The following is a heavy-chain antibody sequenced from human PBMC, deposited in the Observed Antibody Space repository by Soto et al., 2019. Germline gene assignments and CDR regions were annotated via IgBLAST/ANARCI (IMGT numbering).Heavy chain of an antibody. Sequence: GWSLRLSCVASGFTFSNYAMAWVRQAPGKRLEWVSLIGGRGGTTKYADSVKGRFSISRDDSKTTLYLQMDTLEVEDTAIYYCAKPIGGLFFDSWGQGTLVTVYS. CDR3: AKPIGGLFFDS. CDR2: IGGRGGTT. V-gene: IGHV3-23*01. J-gene: IGHJ4*02. CDR1: GFTFSNYA.